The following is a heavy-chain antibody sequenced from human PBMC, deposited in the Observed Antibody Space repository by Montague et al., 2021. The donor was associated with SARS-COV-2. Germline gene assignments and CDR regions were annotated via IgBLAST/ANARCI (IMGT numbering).Heavy chain of an antibody. Sequence: SLRLSCAASGFTFSNSAMNWVRQAPGKGLEWVSGSSGSDGGTHYADSVKGRFTISRDKSKNVLYLQMNSLRAEDTALYYSAKDSYYYGLGYGMDVWGQGTTVTVSS. CDR3: AKDSYYYGLGYGMDV. J-gene: IGHJ6*02. D-gene: IGHD3-10*01. CDR1: GFTFSNSA. CDR2: SSGSDGGT. V-gene: IGHV3-23*01.